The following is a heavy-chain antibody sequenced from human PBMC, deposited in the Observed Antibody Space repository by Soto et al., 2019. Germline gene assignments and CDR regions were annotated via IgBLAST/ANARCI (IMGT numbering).Heavy chain of an antibody. J-gene: IGHJ4*02. V-gene: IGHV3-48*04. CDR3: ARGRDWSFDY. Sequence: EVQLVESGGGSVQPVGSLRLSCVPSGVTFSSYSMVWVRQAPGKGLEWVSYIFASSTTIYYADAVRGRFTVSRDNTQNSLFLLLNSLRAEDTGVYYCARGRDWSFDYWGQGTLVTVSS. D-gene: IGHD3-9*01. CDR2: IFASSTTI. CDR1: GVTFSSYS.